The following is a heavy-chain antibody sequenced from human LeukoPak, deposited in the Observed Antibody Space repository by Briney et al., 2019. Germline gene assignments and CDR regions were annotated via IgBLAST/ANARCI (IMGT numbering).Heavy chain of an antibody. D-gene: IGHD3-22*01. CDR3: AKDHYDSSGFPDY. V-gene: IGHV3-30*18. Sequence: GRSLRLSCAASGFTFSSYGMHWVRQAPGKGLEGVAVISYDGSNKYYADSVKGRFTISRDNSKNTLYLQMNSLRAEDTAVYYCAKDHYDSSGFPDYWGQGTLVTVSS. CDR2: ISYDGSNK. CDR1: GFTFSSYG. J-gene: IGHJ4*02.